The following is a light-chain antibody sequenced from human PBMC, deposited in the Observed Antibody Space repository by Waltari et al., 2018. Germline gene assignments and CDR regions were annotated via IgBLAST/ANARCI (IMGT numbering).Light chain of an antibody. J-gene: IGKJ1*01. CDR2: WAS. V-gene: IGKV4-1*01. CDR1: PIILDSSNKSNY. CDR3: QQYYSSPPAWT. Sequence: DIVMTQSPDSLAVSLGERATIKCKSSPIILDSSNKSNYLGWYQQKPGQPPKLLIYWASTREFGVPDRFSGSGSGTDFTLTINSLQPEDVAVYYCQQYYSSPPAWTFGQGTKVEIK.